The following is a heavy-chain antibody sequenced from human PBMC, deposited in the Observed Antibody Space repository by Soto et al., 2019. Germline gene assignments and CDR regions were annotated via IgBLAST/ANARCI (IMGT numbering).Heavy chain of an antibody. CDR1: GGSFSGYY. V-gene: IGHV4-34*01. D-gene: IGHD5-12*01. CDR3: ARGHYSGYDYRYFDL. CDR2: INHSGST. J-gene: IGHJ2*01. Sequence: QVQLQQWGAGLLKPSETLSLTCAVYGGSFSGYYWSWIRQPPGKGLEWIGEINHSGSTNYNPSLKSRVPISVAPHKHQFSMKLSSVTAADTAVYYCARGHYSGYDYRYFDLWGRGTLVTVSS.